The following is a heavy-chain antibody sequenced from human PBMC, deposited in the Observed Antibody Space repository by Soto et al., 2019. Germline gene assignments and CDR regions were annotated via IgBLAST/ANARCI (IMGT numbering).Heavy chain of an antibody. D-gene: IGHD3-10*01. V-gene: IGHV4-30-4*01. CDR1: GGSISSGNYY. Sequence: PSETLSLTCTVSGGSISSGNYYWSWIRQPPGKGLEWIGYIYYSGSTYYNPSLKSRVTISVDTSKNQFSLKLRSVTAADTAVYYCARDGLSGWFGDQIKGHWFDPWGQGTLVTVSS. CDR2: IYYSGST. CDR3: ARDGLSGWFGDQIKGHWFDP. J-gene: IGHJ5*02.